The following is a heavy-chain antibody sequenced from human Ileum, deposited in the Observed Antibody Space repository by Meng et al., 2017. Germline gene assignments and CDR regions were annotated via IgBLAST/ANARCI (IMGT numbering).Heavy chain of an antibody. D-gene: IGHD5-18*01. CDR2: IYYDGNT. V-gene: IGHV4-30-4*01. CDR3: AREFYVDTAMVIDS. Sequence: QVQLQDSGPGLVKPSQTLSLTLTVSGDSLTSVNTQWCWTRQSPGKGPEYIGYIYYDGNTYYNPSLKSRLIISIDTSRNEFSLRLNSVTAADTAVYYCAREFYVDTAMVIDSWGQGTLVTVSS. CDR1: GDSLTSVNTQ. J-gene: IGHJ4*02.